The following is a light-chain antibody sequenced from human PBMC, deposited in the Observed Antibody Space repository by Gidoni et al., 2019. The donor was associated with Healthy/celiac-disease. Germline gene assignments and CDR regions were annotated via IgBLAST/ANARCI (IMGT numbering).Light chain of an antibody. CDR2: QDS. V-gene: IGLV3-1*01. Sequence: SYELTQPPSVSVSPGQTARITCSGDKLGDKYACWYQQKPGHSPVLVIYQDSKRPSGIPERFSGSNSGNTATLTISGTQAMDEADYYCQAWDSSTEVFGGGTKLTVL. J-gene: IGLJ2*01. CDR3: QAWDSSTEV. CDR1: KLGDKY.